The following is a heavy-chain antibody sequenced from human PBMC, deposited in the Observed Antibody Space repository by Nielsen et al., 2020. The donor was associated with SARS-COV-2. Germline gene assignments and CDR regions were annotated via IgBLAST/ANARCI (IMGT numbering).Heavy chain of an antibody. V-gene: IGHV3-23*01. CDR3: AKGVRKTFFDSFDYFLH. Sequence: GGSLRLSCAASGFTFSSYAMSWVRQAPGKGLEWVSAISGSGGSTYYADSVKGRFTISRDNSKNTLYLQMNSLRAEDTAVYYCAKGVRKTFFDSFDYFLHWGQGTLATVSS. D-gene: IGHD3/OR15-3a*01. CDR2: ISGSGGST. CDR1: GFTFSSYA. J-gene: IGHJ4*02.